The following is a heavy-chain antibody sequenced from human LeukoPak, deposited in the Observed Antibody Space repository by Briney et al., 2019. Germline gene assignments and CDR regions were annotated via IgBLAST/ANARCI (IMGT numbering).Heavy chain of an antibody. Sequence: ASVRVSCKASGGTFSSYTISWVRQAPGQGLEWMGRIIPILGIANYAQKFQGRVTITADKSTSTAYMELSSLRSEDTAVYYCARYDRTASFDPWGQGTLVTVSS. D-gene: IGHD3-3*01. CDR1: GGTFSSYT. CDR2: IIPILGIA. J-gene: IGHJ5*02. CDR3: ARYDRTASFDP. V-gene: IGHV1-69*02.